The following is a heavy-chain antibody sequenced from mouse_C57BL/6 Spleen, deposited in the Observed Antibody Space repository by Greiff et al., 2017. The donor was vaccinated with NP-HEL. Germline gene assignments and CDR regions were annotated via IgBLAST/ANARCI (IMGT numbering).Heavy chain of an antibody. Sequence: VQLQQPGAELVKPGASVKLSCKASGYTFTSYWMQWVKQRPGQGLEWIGEIDPSDSYTNYNQKFKGKATLTVDTSSSTAYMQLSSLTSADSAVYYCARGGTTVPGFDYWGQGTTLTVSS. J-gene: IGHJ2*01. V-gene: IGHV1-50*01. CDR2: IDPSDSYT. CDR1: GYTFTSYW. CDR3: ARGGTTVPGFDY. D-gene: IGHD1-1*01.